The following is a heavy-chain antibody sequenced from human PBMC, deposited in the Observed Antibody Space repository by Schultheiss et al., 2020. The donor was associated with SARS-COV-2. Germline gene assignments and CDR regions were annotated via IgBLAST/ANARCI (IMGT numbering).Heavy chain of an antibody. CDR2: ISAYNGNT. CDR3: VYQLLADYYYGMDV. CDR1: GYTFTSYG. Sequence: ASVKVSCKASGYTFTSYGISWVRQAPGQGLEWMGWISAYNGNTNYAQKLQGRVTMTTDTSTSTAYMELRSLRSEDTAVYYCVYQLLADYYYGMDVWGQGTTVTVSS. J-gene: IGHJ6*02. D-gene: IGHD2-2*01. V-gene: IGHV1-18*01.